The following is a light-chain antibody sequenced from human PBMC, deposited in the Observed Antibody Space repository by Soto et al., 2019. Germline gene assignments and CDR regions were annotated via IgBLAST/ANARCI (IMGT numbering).Light chain of an antibody. V-gene: IGKV3-20*01. CDR3: QQYGRT. J-gene: IGKJ1*01. CDR2: GAS. CDR1: QSISSSY. Sequence: EIVLTQSPGTLSLSPGERATLSCRASQSISSSYLAWYQQKPGQAPRLLIYGASSRATGIPDRFSGSGSGTDFTLTISRLEPEDFAVYYCQQYGRTFGQGNKV.